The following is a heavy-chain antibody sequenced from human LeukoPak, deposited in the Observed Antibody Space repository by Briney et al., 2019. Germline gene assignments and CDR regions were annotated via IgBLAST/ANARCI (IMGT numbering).Heavy chain of an antibody. J-gene: IGHJ4*02. CDR3: ARHRFRRFDY. CDR1: GGSINNYY. Sequence: SETLSLTCTVSGGSINNYYWSWIRQPPGKGLEWIGYIHYSGSTNYNPSLKSRVTISVDTSKNQFSLKLSSVTAADTAVYYCARHRFRRFDYWGQGTLVTVSS. CDR2: IHYSGST. D-gene: IGHD3-16*01. V-gene: IGHV4-59*08.